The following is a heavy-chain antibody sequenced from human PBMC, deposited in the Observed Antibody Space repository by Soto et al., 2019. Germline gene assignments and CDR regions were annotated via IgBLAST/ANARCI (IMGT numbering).Heavy chain of an antibody. V-gene: IGHV1-18*01. CDR1: HYGFARYG. D-gene: IGHD2-15*01. CDR3: AREGYCSSGSCALYSHDFFGMDV. CDR2: ISTYNSNT. Sequence: ASVQVPRKSSHYGFARYGISWVRPAPGQGLELMGWISTYNSNTKYAQKFQGRVTMTTDTPTSTAYMNLRSLTSDDTAVYYCAREGYCSSGSCALYSHDFFGMDVWGQGTTVTVSS. J-gene: IGHJ6*02.